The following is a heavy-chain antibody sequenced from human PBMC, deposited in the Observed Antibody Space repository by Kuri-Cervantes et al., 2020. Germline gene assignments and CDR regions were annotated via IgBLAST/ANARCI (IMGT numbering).Heavy chain of an antibody. D-gene: IGHD3-3*01. V-gene: IGHV3-33*08. CDR3: ARSYYDFWSGYYMDAFDI. J-gene: IGHJ3*02. CDR1: GFTFDDYA. Sequence: GGSLRLSCAASGFTFDDYAMHWVRQAPGKGLEWVAVIWYDGSNKYYADSVKGRFTISRDNSKNTLYLQMNSLRAEDTAVYYCARSYYDFWSGYYMDAFDIWGQGTMVTVSS. CDR2: IWYDGSNK.